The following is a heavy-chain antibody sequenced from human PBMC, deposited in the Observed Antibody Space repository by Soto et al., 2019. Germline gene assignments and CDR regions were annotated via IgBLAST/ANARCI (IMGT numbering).Heavy chain of an antibody. CDR3: ARDRSSTTYSSNWFDP. D-gene: IGHD4-4*01. J-gene: IGHJ5*02. V-gene: IGHV1-18*04. Sequence: QVQLVQSGAEVKKPGASVKVSCKASGYTFTSYGISWVRQAPGQGLEWMGWISAYNCDTNYAQKLQSRVTMTTDTSTSTAYMELRSLRSDDTAVYYWARDRSSTTYSSNWFDPWGQGTLVTVSS. CDR1: GYTFTSYG. CDR2: ISAYNCDT.